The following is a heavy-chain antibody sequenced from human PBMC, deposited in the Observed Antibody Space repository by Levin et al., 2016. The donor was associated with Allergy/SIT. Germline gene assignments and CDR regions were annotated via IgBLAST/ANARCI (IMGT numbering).Heavy chain of an antibody. CDR2: INPNSGGT. CDR3: ARLSSGSYAAAGRGLFDY. CDR1: GYTFTGYY. J-gene: IGHJ4*02. D-gene: IGHD1-26*01. Sequence: ASVKVSCKASGYTFTGYYMHWVRQAPGQGLEWMGWINPNSGGTNYAQKFQGRVTMTRDTSISTAYMELSRLRSDDTAVYYCARLSSGSYAAAGRGLFDYWGQGTLVTVSS. V-gene: IGHV1-2*02.